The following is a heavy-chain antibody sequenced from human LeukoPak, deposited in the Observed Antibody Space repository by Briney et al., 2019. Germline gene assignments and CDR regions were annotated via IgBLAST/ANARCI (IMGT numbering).Heavy chain of an antibody. D-gene: IGHD3-10*01. Sequence: ASVKVSCKASGYTFTSYGISWVRQAPGQGLEWMGWISAYNGSTNYAQKLQGRVTMTTDTSTSTAYMELRSLRSDDTAVYYCARDNYGSGSPRMDVWGKGTTVTVSS. CDR3: ARDNYGSGSPRMDV. CDR1: GYTFTSYG. CDR2: ISAYNGST. V-gene: IGHV1-18*04. J-gene: IGHJ6*04.